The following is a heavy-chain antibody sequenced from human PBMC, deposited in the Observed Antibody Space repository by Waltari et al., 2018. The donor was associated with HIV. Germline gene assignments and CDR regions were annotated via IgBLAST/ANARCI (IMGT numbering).Heavy chain of an antibody. V-gene: IGHV3-53*02. D-gene: IGHD3-10*01. CDR3: ARNTYGSGSDLDYYGMDV. CDR2: IYSGGST. J-gene: IGHJ6*02. Sequence: EVQLLETGGGLIQPGGSLIHSCPASGFNVSSTYMTWSRQAPGKGLEWVSVIYSGGSTYYADSVKGRFTISRDNSKNTLYLQMNSLRAEDTAVYYCARNTYGSGSDLDYYGMDVWGQGTTVTVSS. CDR1: GFNVSSTY.